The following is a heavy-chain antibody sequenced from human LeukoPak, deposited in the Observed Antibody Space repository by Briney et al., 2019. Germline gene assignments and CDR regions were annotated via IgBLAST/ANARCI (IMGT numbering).Heavy chain of an antibody. CDR2: IIPILGIA. J-gene: IGHJ4*02. V-gene: IGHV1-69*04. D-gene: IGHD2-2*01. Sequence: GASVKVSCKASGGTFSSYAISWVRQAPGQGLEWMGRIIPILGIANYAQKFQGRVTITADKSTSTAYMELSSLRSEDTAVYYCARNLAMTGDFDNWGQGTLVTVSS. CDR3: ARNLAMTGDFDN. CDR1: GGTFSSYA.